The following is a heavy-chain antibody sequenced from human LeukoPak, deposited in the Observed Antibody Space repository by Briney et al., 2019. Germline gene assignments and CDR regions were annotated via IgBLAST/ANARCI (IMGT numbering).Heavy chain of an antibody. V-gene: IGHV1-2*06. D-gene: IGHD2-8*01. J-gene: IGHJ6*03. CDR3: ARSAGHCNNGVCFTDYYIDV. CDR2: INPNSGGT. Sequence: GASVKVSCKASGYTFTGYYMHWVRQAPGQELGWMGRINPNSGGTNYAQNFQGRVTMTRDTSISTAYMEMSSLTSDDTAVYYCARSAGHCNNGVCFTDYYIDVWGTGTTVTVSS. CDR1: GYTFTGYY.